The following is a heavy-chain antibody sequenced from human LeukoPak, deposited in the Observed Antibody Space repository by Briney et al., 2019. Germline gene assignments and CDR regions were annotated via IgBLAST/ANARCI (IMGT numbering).Heavy chain of an antibody. D-gene: IGHD5-12*01. CDR3: ARDRGYGADPITWPDY. J-gene: IGHJ4*02. Sequence: GGSLRLSCAASGFTFSSYSMNWVRQAPGKGLEWVSSISSSSSYIYYADSVKGRFTISRDNAKNSLYLQMNSLRAEDTAVYYSARDRGYGADPITWPDYWGPGTLVTASS. CDR1: GFTFSSYS. CDR2: ISSSSSYI. V-gene: IGHV3-21*01.